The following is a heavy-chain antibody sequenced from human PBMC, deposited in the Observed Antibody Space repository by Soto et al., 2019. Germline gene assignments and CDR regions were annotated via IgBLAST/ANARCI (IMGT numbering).Heavy chain of an antibody. Sequence: EVQLLESGGGLVQPGGSLRLSCAASGFTFSSYAMSWVRQAPGKGLEWVSAISGSGGSTYYADSVKGRFTISRDNSKNTLYLQMNSLRAEDTAVYYCAKGPGDYYESSGYYYYFDYWGQGTLVTVSS. V-gene: IGHV3-23*01. CDR1: GFTFSSYA. D-gene: IGHD3-22*01. CDR3: AKGPGDYYESSGYYYYFDY. CDR2: ISGSGGST. J-gene: IGHJ4*02.